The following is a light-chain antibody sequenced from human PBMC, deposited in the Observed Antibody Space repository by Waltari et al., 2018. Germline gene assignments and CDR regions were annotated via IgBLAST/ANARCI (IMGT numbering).Light chain of an antibody. CDR2: HAS. V-gene: IGKV3-11*01. Sequence: EIVLTQSPVILSLSPGETATLSCRPSQTVTNYLAWFQQRPCQAPRLLIYHASNRATCIPARFIGSGSGKDVTLTINSLEPEDFAVYYCHQRGTWPPITFGQGTRLEIK. CDR1: QTVTNY. J-gene: IGKJ5*01. CDR3: HQRGTWPPIT.